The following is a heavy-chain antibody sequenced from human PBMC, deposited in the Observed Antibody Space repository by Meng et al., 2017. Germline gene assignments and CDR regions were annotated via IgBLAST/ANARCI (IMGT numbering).Heavy chain of an antibody. Sequence: SETLSLTCAVSGYSISSGYYWGWIRQPPGKGLEWIGSIYHSGSTYYNPSLKSRVTISVDTSKNQFSLKLSSVTAADTAVYYCARDGRSRSCTVTTCNWFDPWGQGTLVTVSS. D-gene: IGHD4-17*01. V-gene: IGHV4-38-2*02. CDR3: ARDGRSRSCTVTTCNWFDP. CDR2: IYHSGST. J-gene: IGHJ5*02. CDR1: GYSISSGYY.